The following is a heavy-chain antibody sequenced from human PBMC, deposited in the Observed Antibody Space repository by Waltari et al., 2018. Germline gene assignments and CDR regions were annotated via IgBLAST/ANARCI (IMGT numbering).Heavy chain of an antibody. CDR3: AKGYHTADY. Sequence: QVQLVESGGGVVQPGRSLRFSWAASGFIFSNFGMQWVRQAPGKGLEWVATIWYDGSNKYHADSVKGRFTISRDNSKNTLYLQMNSLRVEDTAMYYCAKGYHTADYWGQGILVTVSS. J-gene: IGHJ4*02. D-gene: IGHD3-3*01. CDR1: GFIFSNFG. V-gene: IGHV3-33*08. CDR2: IWYDGSNK.